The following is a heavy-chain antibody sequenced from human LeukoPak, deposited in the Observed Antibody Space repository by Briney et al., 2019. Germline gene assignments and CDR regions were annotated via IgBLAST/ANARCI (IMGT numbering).Heavy chain of an antibody. V-gene: IGHV4-59*01. CDR2: IYYSGST. D-gene: IGHD3-16*02. CDR3: AREGGSYRPLDY. Sequence: PSETLSLTCTVSGGSISSYYWSWIRQPPGKGLEWIGYIYYSGSTYYNPSLKSRVTISVDTSKNLFSLKLSSVTAADTAVYYCAREGGSYRPLDYSGQGTLVTVSS. CDR1: GGSISSYY. J-gene: IGHJ4*02.